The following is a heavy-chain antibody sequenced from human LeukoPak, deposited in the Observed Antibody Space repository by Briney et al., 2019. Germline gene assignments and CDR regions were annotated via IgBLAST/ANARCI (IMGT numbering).Heavy chain of an antibody. Sequence: PGGSLRLSCAASGFTFSSSAMNWVRQAPGKGLEWVSTISGSGGSIYYADSVKGRFTISRDNSKNTLYLQMNSLRAEDTAVYYCAKYLWFGVFDYWGQGTLVTVSS. D-gene: IGHD3-10*01. CDR2: ISGSGGSI. CDR1: GFTFSSSA. J-gene: IGHJ4*02. CDR3: AKYLWFGVFDY. V-gene: IGHV3-23*01.